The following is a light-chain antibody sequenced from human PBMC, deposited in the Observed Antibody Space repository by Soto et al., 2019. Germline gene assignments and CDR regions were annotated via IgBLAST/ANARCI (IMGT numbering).Light chain of an antibody. J-gene: IGLJ2*01. CDR2: DVS. Sequence: QSALTQPASVSGSPGQSITISCTGTINDVDTYNYVSCYQHSPGKAPKLIIYDVSDRPSGVSNRFSGSKSGNTASLTISGLQAEDEADYYCSSYTSSSTLGVFGGGTKVTVL. CDR3: SSYTSSSTLGV. CDR1: INDVDTYNY. V-gene: IGLV2-14*03.